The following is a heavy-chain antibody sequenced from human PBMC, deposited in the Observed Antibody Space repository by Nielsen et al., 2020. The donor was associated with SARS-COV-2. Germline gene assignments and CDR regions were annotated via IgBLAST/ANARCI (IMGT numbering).Heavy chain of an antibody. Sequence: ASVKVSCKASGYTFTSYAMNWVRQAPGQGLEWMGWINTNTGNPTYAQGFTGRFVFSLDTSVSTAYLQISSLKTEDTAIYYCARDGGYYSDNWFDPWGQGTLVTVSS. J-gene: IGHJ5*02. CDR1: GYTFTSYA. CDR3: ARDGGYYSDNWFDP. V-gene: IGHV7-4-1*02. D-gene: IGHD3-22*01. CDR2: INTNTGNP.